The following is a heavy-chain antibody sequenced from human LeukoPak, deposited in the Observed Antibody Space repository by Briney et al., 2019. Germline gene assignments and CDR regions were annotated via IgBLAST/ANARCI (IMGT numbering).Heavy chain of an antibody. CDR1: GVTFSSYG. CDR3: AQLERR. J-gene: IGHJ4*02. D-gene: IGHD1-1*01. V-gene: IGHV3-30*03. Sequence: GGSLRLSCAASGVTFSSYGMHWVRQAPGKGLEWVAVISYDGSNKYYADSVKGRFTISRDNSKNTLYLQMNSLRAEDTAVYYCAQLERRWGQGTLVTVSS. CDR2: ISYDGSNK.